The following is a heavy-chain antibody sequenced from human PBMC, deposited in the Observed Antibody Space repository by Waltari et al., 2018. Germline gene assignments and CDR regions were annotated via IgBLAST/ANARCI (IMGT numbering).Heavy chain of an antibody. CDR2: IYYSGST. V-gene: IGHV4-39*01. D-gene: IGHD6-19*01. CDR1: GGSISSSGYY. CDR3: ARHIAVADTYYYYYYMDV. J-gene: IGHJ6*03. Sequence: QLQLQESGPGLVKPSETLSLTCTVSGGSISSSGYYWGWIRQPLGKGLEWIGSIYYSGSTYYNPSLKSRVTISVDTSKNQFSLKLSSVTAADTAVYYCARHIAVADTYYYYYYMDVWGKGTTVTVSS.